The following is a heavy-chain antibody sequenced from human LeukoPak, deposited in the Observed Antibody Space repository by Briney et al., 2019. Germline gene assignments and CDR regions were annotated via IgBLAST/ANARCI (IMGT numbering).Heavy chain of an antibody. V-gene: IGHV4-59*08. CDR1: GGSISSYY. CDR3: ARHDYYDSSGAEYFQH. J-gene: IGHJ1*01. CDR2: IYYSGGT. Sequence: SETLSLTCTVSGGSISSYYWSWIRQPPGKGLEWIGYIYYSGGTNYNPSLKSRVTISVDTSKNQFSLKLSSVTAADTAVYYCARHDYYDSSGAEYFQHWGQGTLVTVSS. D-gene: IGHD3-22*01.